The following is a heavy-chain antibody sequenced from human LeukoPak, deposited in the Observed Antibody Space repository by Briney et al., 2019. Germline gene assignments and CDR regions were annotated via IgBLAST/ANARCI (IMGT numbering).Heavy chain of an antibody. V-gene: IGHV1-2*02. D-gene: IGHD1-26*01. Sequence: ASVKVSCKASGYTFTGYYLHWVRQAPGQGLEWMGWINPNSGSTNYAQKLQGRVTMTTDTTTSTAYMELRNLRSDDTAVYYCARSIVGATYSVYWGQGTLVTVSS. CDR2: INPNSGST. CDR1: GYTFTGYY. CDR3: ARSIVGATYSVY. J-gene: IGHJ4*02.